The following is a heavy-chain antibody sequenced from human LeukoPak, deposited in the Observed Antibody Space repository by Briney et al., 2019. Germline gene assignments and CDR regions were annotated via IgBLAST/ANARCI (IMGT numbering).Heavy chain of an antibody. CDR2: ISSSSSYI. CDR3: ARDHYDSSGPPEDY. D-gene: IGHD3-22*01. V-gene: IGHV3-21*01. CDR1: GFTFSSYS. Sequence: GGPLRLSCAASGFTFSSYSMNRVRQAPGKGLEWVSSISSSSSYIYYADSVKGRFTISRDNAKNSLYLQMNSLRAEDTAVYYCARDHYDSSGPPEDYWGQGTLVTVSS. J-gene: IGHJ4*02.